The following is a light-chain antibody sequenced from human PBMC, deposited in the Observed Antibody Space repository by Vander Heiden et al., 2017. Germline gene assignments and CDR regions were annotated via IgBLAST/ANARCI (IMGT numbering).Light chain of an antibody. V-gene: IGKV1-8*01. Sequence: AIRMTQSPSSFSASTGDRVTITCRASQGISSYLAWYQQNPGKAPKLLIYAASTLQSGVQSRFSGSGSGTDFTLTISCLQSEDFATYYCQQYYSYPLTFGGGTKVEIK. CDR3: QQYYSYPLT. CDR2: AAS. J-gene: IGKJ4*01. CDR1: QGISSY.